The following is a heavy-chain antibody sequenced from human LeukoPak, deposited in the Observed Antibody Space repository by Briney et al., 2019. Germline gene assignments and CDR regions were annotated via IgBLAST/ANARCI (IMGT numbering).Heavy chain of an antibody. J-gene: IGHJ6*02. Sequence: GGSLRLSCAASGFTFSSYAMSWVRQAPGKGLEWVSVIYSGGSTYYADSVKGRFTISRDNSKNTLYLQMNSLRAEDTAVYYCARRGFLDYGMDVWGQGTTVTVSS. D-gene: IGHD1-26*01. CDR1: GFTFSSYA. CDR2: IYSGGST. CDR3: ARRGFLDYGMDV. V-gene: IGHV3-66*04.